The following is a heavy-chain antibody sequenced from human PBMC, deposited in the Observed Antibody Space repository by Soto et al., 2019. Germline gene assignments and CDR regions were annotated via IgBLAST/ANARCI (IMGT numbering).Heavy chain of an antibody. CDR3: ARGAIYCSGGRCYPVY. J-gene: IGHJ4*02. V-gene: IGHV3-20*04. CDR1: GFTFDDYG. Sequence: GGSLRLSCAASGFTFDDYGMSWVRQAPGKGLEWVSGLNWNGDSTGYADSVKGRFTISRDNAKNSLYLQMNSLRAEDTALYYCARGAIYCSGGRCYPVYWGQGTLVTVSS. D-gene: IGHD2-15*01. CDR2: LNWNGDST.